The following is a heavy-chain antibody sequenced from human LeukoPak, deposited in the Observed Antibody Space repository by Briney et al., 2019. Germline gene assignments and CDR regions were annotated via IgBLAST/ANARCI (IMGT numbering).Heavy chain of an antibody. CDR3: AREDVYRWGFDH. V-gene: IGHV3-30*03. J-gene: IGHJ4*02. Sequence: GRSLRLSCAASGFTFSSYGMHWVRQAPGKALEWVAVISYDGSNKYYPDSVKGRFTISRDNAKNSVYLQMTSLKADDTAVYYCAREDVYRWGFDHWGRGILVTVSS. CDR1: GFTFSSYG. CDR2: ISYDGSNK. D-gene: IGHD3-16*02.